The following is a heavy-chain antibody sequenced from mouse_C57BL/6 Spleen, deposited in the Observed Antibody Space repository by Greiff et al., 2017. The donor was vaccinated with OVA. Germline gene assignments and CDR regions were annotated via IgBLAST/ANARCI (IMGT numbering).Heavy chain of an antibody. V-gene: IGHV1-82*01. CDR2: IYPGDGDT. J-gene: IGHJ3*01. CDR1: GYAFSSSW. Sequence: VQLKQSGPELVKPGASVKISCKASGYAFSSSWMNWVKQRPGKGLEWIGRIYPGDGDTNYNGKFKGKATLTADKSSSTAYMQLSSLTSEDSAVYFCARGDVGPFAYWGQGTLVTVSA. CDR3: ARGDVGPFAY.